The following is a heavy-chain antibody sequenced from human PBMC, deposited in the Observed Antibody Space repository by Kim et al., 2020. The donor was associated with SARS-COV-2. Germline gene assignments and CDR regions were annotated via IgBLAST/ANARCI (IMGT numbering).Heavy chain of an antibody. J-gene: IGHJ1*01. D-gene: IGHD3-10*01. Sequence: ASVKVSCKASGYTFTSYDINWVRQATGQGLEWMGWMNPNSGNTGYAQEFQGRVTMTRNTSISTAYMELRSLRSEDTAVYYCARVQMSGSGGNYFQHWGQGTLVTVSS. CDR1: GYTFTSYD. CDR3: ARVQMSGSGGNYFQH. CDR2: MNPNSGNT. V-gene: IGHV1-8*01.